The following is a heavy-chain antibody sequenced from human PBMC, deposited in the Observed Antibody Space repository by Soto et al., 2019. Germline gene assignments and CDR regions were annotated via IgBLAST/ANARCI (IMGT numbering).Heavy chain of an antibody. J-gene: IGHJ4*02. D-gene: IGHD1-1*01. CDR1: GDSISTYY. V-gene: IGHV4-59*01. Sequence: SETLSLTCTVSGDSISTYYWSWIRQPPGKGLQWIGYIFYSGGTAYNPSLKSRVTISLDMSKKQISLKLSSVATADTATYFCARLQLVQKVIDYWGQGTLVTVSS. CDR2: IFYSGGT. CDR3: ARLQLVQKVIDY.